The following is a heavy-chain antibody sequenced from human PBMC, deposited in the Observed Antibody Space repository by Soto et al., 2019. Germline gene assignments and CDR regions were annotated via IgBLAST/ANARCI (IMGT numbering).Heavy chain of an antibody. CDR3: ASLIDCSGGSCYPAFDY. CDR1: GGSISSGGYY. V-gene: IGHV4-31*03. Sequence: SETLSLTCTVSGGSISSGGYYWSWIRQHPGKGLEWIGYIYYSGSTYYNPSLKSRVTISVDTSKNQFSLKLSSVTAADTAVYYCASLIDCSGGSCYPAFDYWGQGTLVTVSS. J-gene: IGHJ4*02. CDR2: IYYSGST. D-gene: IGHD2-15*01.